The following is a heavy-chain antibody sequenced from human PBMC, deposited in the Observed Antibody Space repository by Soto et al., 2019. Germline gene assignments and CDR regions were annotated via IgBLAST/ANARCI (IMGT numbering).Heavy chain of an antibody. V-gene: IGHV5-51*01. CDR3: ARISNGDEMTTVTNFYYYGMDV. CDR2: IYPGDSDT. CDR1: GYSFTSYW. J-gene: IGHJ6*02. D-gene: IGHD4-4*01. Sequence: GESLKISCKGSGYSFTSYWIGWVRQMPGKGLEWMGIIYPGDSDTRYSPSFQGQVTISADKSISTAYLQWSSLKASETAMYYCARISNGDEMTTVTNFYYYGMDVWGQGTTVTVSS.